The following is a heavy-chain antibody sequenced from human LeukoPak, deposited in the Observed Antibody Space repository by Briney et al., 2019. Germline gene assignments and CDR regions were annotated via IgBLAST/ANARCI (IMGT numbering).Heavy chain of an antibody. CDR1: GFTFSSYE. J-gene: IGHJ6*03. D-gene: IGHD6-19*01. CDR3: ARVGHSSGWYNYYYYMDV. CDR2: ISSSGSTI. V-gene: IGHV3-48*03. Sequence: GGSLRLSCAASGFTFSSYEMNWVRQAPGKGLEWVSYISSSGSTIYYADSVKVRFTISRDNAKNSLYLQMNSLRAEDTAVYYCARVGHSSGWYNYYYYMDVWGKGTTVTISS.